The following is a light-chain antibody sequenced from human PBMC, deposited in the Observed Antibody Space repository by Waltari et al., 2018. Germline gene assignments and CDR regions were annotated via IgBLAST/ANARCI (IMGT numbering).Light chain of an antibody. J-gene: IGKJ1*01. Sequence: EIVLTQSPGTLSLSPGERATVSCRASQSVSRDLAWYQQKTGQAPRLLIYGASTRATGIPDRFSGSGSGTDFSLTISRLEPDDFAVYYCQHYLRLPVTFGQGTTVEI. CDR3: QHYLRLPVT. V-gene: IGKV3-20*01. CDR1: QSVSRD. CDR2: GAS.